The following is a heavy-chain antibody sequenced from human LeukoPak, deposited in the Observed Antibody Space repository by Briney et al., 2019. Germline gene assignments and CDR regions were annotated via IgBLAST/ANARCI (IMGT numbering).Heavy chain of an antibody. J-gene: IGHJ3*02. CDR2: ISGSGGRT. CDR3: TKPARTDAFDI. V-gene: IGHV3-23*01. Sequence: GGSLRLSCAASGFTFSSYAMNWVRQAPGKVLEWVSSISGSGGRTYYADSVKGRFTISRDNSKNTLYLQMNSLRAEDTAVYYCTKPARTDAFDIWGLGTMVTVSS. D-gene: IGHD1-14*01. CDR1: GFTFSSYA.